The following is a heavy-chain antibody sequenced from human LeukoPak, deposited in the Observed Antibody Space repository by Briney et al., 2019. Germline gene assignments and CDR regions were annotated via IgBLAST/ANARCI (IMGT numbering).Heavy chain of an antibody. Sequence: GASVKVSCKASGYTFTSYAMNWVRQAPGQGLEWMGWINTNTGNPTYAQGFTGRFVFSLDTSVSTAYLQISSLKAEDTAVYYCARTNYYYDSSGSRTASAFDIWGQGTMVTVSS. V-gene: IGHV7-4-1*02. CDR2: INTNTGNP. J-gene: IGHJ3*02. CDR1: GYTFTSYA. D-gene: IGHD3-22*01. CDR3: ARTNYYYDSSGSRTASAFDI.